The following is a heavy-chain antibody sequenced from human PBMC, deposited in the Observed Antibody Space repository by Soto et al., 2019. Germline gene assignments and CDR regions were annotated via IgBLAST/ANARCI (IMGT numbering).Heavy chain of an antibody. D-gene: IGHD2-2*01. CDR3: ARLHWGGSGCSSTSCYGDLSVYYYYYGMDV. CDR1: GYSFTSYW. Sequence: PGESLKISCKGSGYSFTSYWISWVRQMPGKGLEWMGRIDPSDSYTNYSPSFQGHVTISADKSISTAYLQWSSLKASDTAMYYCARLHWGGSGCSSTSCYGDLSVYYYYYGMDVWGQGTTVTVSS. J-gene: IGHJ6*02. V-gene: IGHV5-10-1*01. CDR2: IDPSDSYT.